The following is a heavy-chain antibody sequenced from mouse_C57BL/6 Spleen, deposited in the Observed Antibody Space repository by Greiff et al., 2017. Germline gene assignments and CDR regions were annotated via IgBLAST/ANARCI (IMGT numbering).Heavy chain of an antibody. Sequence: QVQLQQPGAELVRPGSSVKLSCKASGYTFTSYWMHWVKQRPIQGLEWIGNIDPSDSETHYNQKFKDKATLTVDKSSSTAYMQLSSLTSEDSAFYFCARAPTAQATQYYFDYWGQGTTLPVS. CDR2: IDPSDSET. J-gene: IGHJ2*01. CDR1: GYTFTSYW. CDR3: ARAPTAQATQYYFDY. V-gene: IGHV1-52*01. D-gene: IGHD3-2*02.